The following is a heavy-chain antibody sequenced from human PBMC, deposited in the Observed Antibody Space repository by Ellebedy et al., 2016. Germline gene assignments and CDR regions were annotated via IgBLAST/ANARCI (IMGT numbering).Heavy chain of an antibody. V-gene: IGHV3-15*07. CDR1: GFTFSNAW. D-gene: IGHD3-16*02. J-gene: IGHJ4*02. Sequence: GGSLRLSCAASGFTFSNAWLNWVRQAPGKGREWVALINSKTNGGTTDYTAPVKGRFSISRDDSKNTLYLQMNRLKTEDTAIYYCVTELSGSFDFWGQGDLVTVSS. CDR3: VTELSGSFDF. CDR2: INSKTNGGTT.